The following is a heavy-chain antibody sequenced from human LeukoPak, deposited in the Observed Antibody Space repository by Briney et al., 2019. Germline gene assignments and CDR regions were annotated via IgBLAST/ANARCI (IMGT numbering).Heavy chain of an antibody. D-gene: IGHD3-16*01. V-gene: IGHV4-59*08. CDR1: GGSISSYY. Sequence: SQTLSLTCTVSGGSISSYYWSWIRQPPGKGLEWIGYIYYSGSTNYNPSLKSRVTISVDTSKNQFSLKLSSVTAADTAVYYCARHGGRVPYLDLWGRGTPVTVSS. J-gene: IGHJ2*01. CDR3: ARHGGRVPYLDL. CDR2: IYYSGST.